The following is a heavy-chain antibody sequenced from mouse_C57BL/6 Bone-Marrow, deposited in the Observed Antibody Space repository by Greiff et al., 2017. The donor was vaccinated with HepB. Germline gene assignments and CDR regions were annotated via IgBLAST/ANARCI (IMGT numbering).Heavy chain of an antibody. Sequence: VQLQQSGPELVKPGASVKIPCKASGYTFTDYNMDWVKQSNGKSLEWIGDINPNNGGTNYNQKFKGKATLTVDKSSSTAYMELRSLTSEDTAVYYCAREYDYFAMDYWGQGTSVTVSS. D-gene: IGHD2-10*02. CDR3: AREYDYFAMDY. CDR1: GYTFTDYN. J-gene: IGHJ4*01. CDR2: INPNNGGT. V-gene: IGHV1-18*01.